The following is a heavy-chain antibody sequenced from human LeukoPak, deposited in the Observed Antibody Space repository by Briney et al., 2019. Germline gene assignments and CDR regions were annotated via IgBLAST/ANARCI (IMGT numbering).Heavy chain of an antibody. D-gene: IGHD3-16*01. J-gene: IGHJ4*02. V-gene: IGHV3-11*01. CDR3: ARDPRGDFVWGHRFDY. Sequence: PGGSLRLSCGASGFIFNQYCMGWVRQAPGMGPEWVSYISTSGGSTYYSASAKGRFTISRDNARNSLFLQLRRLTAEDTAVYYCARDPRGDFVWGHRFDYWGQGVLVTASS. CDR2: ISTSGGST. CDR1: GFIFNQYC.